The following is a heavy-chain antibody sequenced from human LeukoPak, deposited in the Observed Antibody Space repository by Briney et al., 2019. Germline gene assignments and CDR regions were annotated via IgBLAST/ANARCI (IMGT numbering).Heavy chain of an antibody. CDR3: ARGRSNASWFGWFDP. D-gene: IGHD3-10*01. CDR1: GYTFTGYL. J-gene: IGHJ5*02. V-gene: IGHV1-2*02. Sequence: ASVKVSCKASGYTFTGYLIHWARQAPGQGLEWMGWINPNSGATYYAQKFQGRVTMARDSSISTAYVELSRLKSGDTAVYYCARGRSNASWFGWFDPWGQGTRVTVSS. CDR2: INPNSGAT.